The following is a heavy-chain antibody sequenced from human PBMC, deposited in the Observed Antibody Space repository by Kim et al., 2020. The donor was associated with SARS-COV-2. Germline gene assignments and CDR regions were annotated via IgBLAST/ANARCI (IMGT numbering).Heavy chain of an antibody. D-gene: IGHD6-6*01. V-gene: IGHV1-69*01. CDR3: AAEPSIAAFFDY. Sequence: NYAQKYQGRVTITADESTSTAYMELSSLRSEDTAVYYCAAEPSIAAFFDYWGQGTLVTVSS. J-gene: IGHJ4*02.